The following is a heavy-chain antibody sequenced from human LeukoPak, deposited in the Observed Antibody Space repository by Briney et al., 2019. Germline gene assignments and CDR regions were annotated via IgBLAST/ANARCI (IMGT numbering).Heavy chain of an antibody. CDR3: ARVVVWRNEVGDY. J-gene: IGHJ4*02. CDR1: GFTFSSHA. Sequence: PGGSLRLSCAASGFTFSSHALSWVRQAPGKGLEWVSSLSGSGYNTYYADSVKGRFTISRDNSKNTVYLQMNSLRAEDTAVYYCARVVVWRNEVGDYWGQGTLVTVSS. V-gene: IGHV3-23*01. CDR2: LSGSGYNT. D-gene: IGHD3-16*01.